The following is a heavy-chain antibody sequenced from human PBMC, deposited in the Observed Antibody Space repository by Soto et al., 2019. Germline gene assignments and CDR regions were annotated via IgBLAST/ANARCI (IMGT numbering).Heavy chain of an antibody. D-gene: IGHD1-20*01. CDR1: GFTFSSYA. J-gene: IGHJ4*02. CDR2: ISGSGGST. CDR3: AKIDGITGTNFDY. V-gene: IGHV3-23*01. Sequence: GGSLTLSCAASGFTFSSYAMSWVRQAPGKGLEWVSAISGSGGSTYYADSVKGRFTISRDNSKSTLYLQMNSLRAEDTAVYYGAKIDGITGTNFDYWGQGTLVTVSS.